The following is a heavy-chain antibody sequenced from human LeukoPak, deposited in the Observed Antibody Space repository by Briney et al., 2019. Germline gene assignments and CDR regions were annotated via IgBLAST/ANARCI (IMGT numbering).Heavy chain of an antibody. J-gene: IGHJ3*02. CDR3: ARDANWGFDAFDI. V-gene: IGHV3-33*01. CDR1: VFTFSRYG. CDR2: IWYDGSNK. D-gene: IGHD7-27*01. Sequence: GRSLRLSGAATVFTFSRYGMHWVRQAPVKGPEWVAVIWYDGSNKYYANSVKGRFTISRDNSKNTLYLQMNSLRAEDTAVYYCARDANWGFDAFDIWGQGTMVTVSS.